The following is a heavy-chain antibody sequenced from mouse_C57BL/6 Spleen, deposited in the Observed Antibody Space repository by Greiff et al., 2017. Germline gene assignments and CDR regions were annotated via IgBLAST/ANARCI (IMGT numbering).Heavy chain of an antibody. V-gene: IGHV5-17*01. CDR3: ARVGDRNFDY. CDR2: ISSGSSTI. D-gene: IGHD3-3*01. CDR1: GFTFSDYG. Sequence: DVKLVESGGGLVKPGGSLKLSCAASGFTFSDYGMHWVRQAPEKGLEWVAYISSGSSTIYYADTEKGRFTISRDNAKNTLFLQMTSLRSEDTAMYYCARVGDRNFDYWGQGTTLTVSS. J-gene: IGHJ2*01.